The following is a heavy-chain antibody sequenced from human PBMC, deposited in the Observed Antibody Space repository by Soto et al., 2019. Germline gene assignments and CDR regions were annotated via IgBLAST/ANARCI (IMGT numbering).Heavy chain of an antibody. CDR2: IGADNKNI. CDR1: GYIFNNYG. V-gene: IGHV1-18*01. CDR3: ARDLDGSGSYYTDY. J-gene: IGHJ4*01. Sequence: SVKVSGKASGYIFNNYGISWVRQAPGQGLEWMGRIGADNKNIKYAQTLQGRATVTTDTSTSTAYMELRSLRSDDTAVYYCARDLDGSGSYYTDYWG. D-gene: IGHD3-10*01.